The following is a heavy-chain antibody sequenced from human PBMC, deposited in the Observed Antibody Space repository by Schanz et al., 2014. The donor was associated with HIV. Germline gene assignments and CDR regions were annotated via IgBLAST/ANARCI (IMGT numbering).Heavy chain of an antibody. V-gene: IGHV3-11*01. J-gene: IGHJ4*02. CDR3: ARDSDYGGISQVDY. Sequence: VQLVESGGGLVKPGGSLSLSCVASGFTFGDHYMTWIRQAPGKGLEWVAHITGPGDTMYYADSVKGRFTISRDNAKNSLFLQMNSLRAEDTAVYYCARDSDYGGISQVDYWGQGTLVTVSS. CDR1: GFTFGDHY. CDR2: ITGPGDTM. D-gene: IGHD4-17*01.